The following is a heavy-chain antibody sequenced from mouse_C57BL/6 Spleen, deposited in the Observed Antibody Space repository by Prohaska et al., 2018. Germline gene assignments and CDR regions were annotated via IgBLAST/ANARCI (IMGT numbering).Heavy chain of an antibody. CDR1: GFTFSSYA. V-gene: IGHV5-4*01. CDR2: SSDGGSYT. Sequence: EVQLVESGGGLVKPGGSLKLSCAASGFTFSSYAMSWVRQTPEKRLEWVATSSDGGSYTYYPDNVKGRFTSSRDNAKNNLYLQMSHLKSEDTAMYDGAREGRPYYYAMDYWGQGTSVTVAS. J-gene: IGHJ4*01. D-gene: IGHD2-10*01. CDR3: AREGRPYYYAMDY.